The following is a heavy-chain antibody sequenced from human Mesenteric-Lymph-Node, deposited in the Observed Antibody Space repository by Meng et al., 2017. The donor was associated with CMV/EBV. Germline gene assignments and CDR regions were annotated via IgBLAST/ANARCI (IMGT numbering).Heavy chain of an antibody. Sequence: QSGAGLFNPLETLSTTCVVHGGSFSGYYGSWIRQPPGKGLEWIGEINHSGSTNYNPSLKSRVTISVDTSKNQFSLKLSSVTAADTAVYYCARHQRWLKSEGGFNYWGQGTLVTVSS. CDR2: INHSGST. J-gene: IGHJ4*02. CDR3: ARHQRWLKSEGGFNY. D-gene: IGHD4-23*01. V-gene: IGHV4-34*01. CDR1: GGSFSGYY.